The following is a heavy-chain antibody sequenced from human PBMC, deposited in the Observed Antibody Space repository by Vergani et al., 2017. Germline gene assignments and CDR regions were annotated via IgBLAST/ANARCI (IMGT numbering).Heavy chain of an antibody. J-gene: IGHJ6*02. CDR2: IYYSGST. V-gene: IGHV4-59*08. Sequence: QVQLQESGPGLVKPSETLSLTCTVSGGSISSYYWSWIRQPPGKGLEWIGYIYYSGSTNYKPSLKSRVTISVDTSKNQFSLKLSSVTAADTAVYYCARQIDGMDVWGQGTTVTVSS. CDR3: ARQIDGMDV. D-gene: IGHD2/OR15-2a*01. CDR1: GGSISSYY.